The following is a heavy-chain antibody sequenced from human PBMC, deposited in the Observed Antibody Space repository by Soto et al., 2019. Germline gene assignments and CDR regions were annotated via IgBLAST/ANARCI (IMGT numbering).Heavy chain of an antibody. V-gene: IGHV3-30*04. CDR3: ATGAAYYYDTRRY. CDR1: GSGFSALA. Sequence: GGSLRLSCTASGSGFSALAMHWIRQPPGKGLEWVAVVFNDESSISYADSVKGRFTISRDNSRNTLYLQMTSLRLEDTALYYCATGAAYYYDTRRYWGQGTLVTVSS. D-gene: IGHD3-22*01. J-gene: IGHJ4*02. CDR2: VFNDESSI.